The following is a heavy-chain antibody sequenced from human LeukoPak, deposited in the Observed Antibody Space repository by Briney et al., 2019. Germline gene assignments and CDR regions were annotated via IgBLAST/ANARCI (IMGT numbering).Heavy chain of an antibody. V-gene: IGHV3-23*01. CDR1: GFTFSSYA. D-gene: IGHD3-22*01. J-gene: IGHJ4*02. CDR3: AKDPTMIVVVIPDY. Sequence: GGSLRLSCAASGFTFSSYAMSWVRQAPGKGLEWVSAISGSGGSTCYADSVKGRFTISRDNSKNTPYLQMNSLRAEDTAVYYCAKDPTMIVVVIPDYWGQGTLVTVSS. CDR2: ISGSGGST.